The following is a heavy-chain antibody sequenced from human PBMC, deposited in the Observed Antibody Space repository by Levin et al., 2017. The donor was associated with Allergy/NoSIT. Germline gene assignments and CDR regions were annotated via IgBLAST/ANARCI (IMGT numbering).Heavy chain of an antibody. CDR2: ISGGGGST. D-gene: IGHD6-13*01. CDR3: AKDWVAAGLRSWYSHYFDY. CDR1: GFTFSTYA. V-gene: IGHV3-23*01. Sequence: GESLKISCAASGFTFSTYAMTWVRQTPGKGLEWVSTISGGGGSTYYADSVKGRFTISRDNSKNTLFLQMNSLGAEDTAVYYCAKDWVAAGLRSWYSHYFDYWGQGTLVTVSS. J-gene: IGHJ4*02.